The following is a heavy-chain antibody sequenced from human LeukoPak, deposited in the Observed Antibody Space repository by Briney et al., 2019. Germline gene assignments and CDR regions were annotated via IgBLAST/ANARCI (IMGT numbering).Heavy chain of an antibody. CDR3: AKANWGSGY. CDR2: ITVSGGST. Sequence: GGSLSLSCAASGFTFSSYAMSWVRQAPGKGLEWVSTITVSGGSTYYADSVKGRFTISRDNSKNTLDLQMNSLRAEDTAVYYCAKANWGSGYWGQGTLVTVSS. CDR1: GFTFSSYA. J-gene: IGHJ4*02. V-gene: IGHV3-23*01. D-gene: IGHD7-27*01.